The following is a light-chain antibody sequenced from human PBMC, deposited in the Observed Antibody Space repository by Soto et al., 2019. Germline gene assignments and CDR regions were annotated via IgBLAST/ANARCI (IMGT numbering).Light chain of an antibody. V-gene: IGKV1-39*01. CDR3: QQYNSYPWT. J-gene: IGKJ1*01. CDR1: QSVGTY. Sequence: DIQVTQSPSSLSASVGDRVTITCRASQSVGTYLNWYRHKPGKAPTLLIYGVSSLHSGVPSRFSGSGSETEFTLTISSLQPEDFATYYCQQYNSYPWTFGQGTKVEIK. CDR2: GVS.